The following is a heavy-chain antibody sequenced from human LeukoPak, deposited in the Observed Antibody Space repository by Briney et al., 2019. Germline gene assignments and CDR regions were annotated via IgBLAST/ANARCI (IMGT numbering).Heavy chain of an antibody. CDR3: ARTPYYYDSSGYYYYFDY. CDR2: IYNSGST. D-gene: IGHD3-22*01. J-gene: IGHJ4*02. Sequence: SETLSLNCTVSGGSISSYYWSWIRQPPGKGLEGIGRIYNSGSTNYNPSLKSRVTMSVDTSKTQFSLKLSSVTAADTAVYYCARTPYYYDSSGYYYYFDYWGQGTLVTVSS. V-gene: IGHV4-4*07. CDR1: GGSISSYY.